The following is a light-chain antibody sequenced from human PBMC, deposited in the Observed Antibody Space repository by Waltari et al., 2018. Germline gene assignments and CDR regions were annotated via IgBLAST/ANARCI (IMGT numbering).Light chain of an antibody. V-gene: IGLV2-23*01. J-gene: IGLJ2*01. CDR2: EST. Sequence: QSALTQPASVSGSPGQSITISCTGTSSDVGTYNLVSWYHHHPGKAPKLMIYESTKRPSGCPHRISGSKSGIPASLTISGLKAEEEAAYYCCSFAGSGPHVVFGGGTKLTVL. CDR1: SSDVGTYNL. CDR3: CSFAGSGPHVV.